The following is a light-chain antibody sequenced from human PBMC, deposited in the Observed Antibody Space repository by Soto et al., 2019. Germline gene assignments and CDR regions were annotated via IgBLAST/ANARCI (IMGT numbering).Light chain of an antibody. CDR2: EVS. CDR3: CSYAGNNALV. CDR1: SNNVGSYNF. J-gene: IGLJ3*02. V-gene: IGLV2-23*02. Sequence: QSVLTQPGSVSGSRGQSITISCTGTSNNVGSYNFVSWYRQYPGKAPELIIYEVSQRPSTFFNRFSGSKSGNTASLTISGLQSDDEADYYCCSYAGNNALVFGGGTKVTVL.